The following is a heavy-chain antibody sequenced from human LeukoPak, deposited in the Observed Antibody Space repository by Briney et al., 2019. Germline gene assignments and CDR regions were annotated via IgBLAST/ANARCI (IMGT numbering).Heavy chain of an antibody. CDR1: GGSISSGSYY. D-gene: IGHD2-2*01. V-gene: IGHV4-61*02. Sequence: PSETLSLTCTVSGGSISSGSYYWSWIRQPAGKGLEWIGRIYTSGSTNSNPSLKSRVTMSVDTSKGQFSLILSSVTAADTAVYYCARESSPGYCSSTSCPFDYWGQGTLVTVSS. J-gene: IGHJ4*02. CDR3: ARESSPGYCSSTSCPFDY. CDR2: IYTSGST.